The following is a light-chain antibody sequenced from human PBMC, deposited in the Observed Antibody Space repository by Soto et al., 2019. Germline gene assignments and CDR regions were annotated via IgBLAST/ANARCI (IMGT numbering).Light chain of an antibody. CDR2: DAS. V-gene: IGKV1-33*01. CDR1: QDITNY. Sequence: DIQMTQSPSSLSASVGDRVTIICQASQDITNYLNWYQQKPGKAPKLLIYDASNLETGVPSRFSGSGSRTHFSFTISSLQPEDIATYYCQQYDNVPFTFGQGTRLEMK. J-gene: IGKJ5*01. CDR3: QQYDNVPFT.